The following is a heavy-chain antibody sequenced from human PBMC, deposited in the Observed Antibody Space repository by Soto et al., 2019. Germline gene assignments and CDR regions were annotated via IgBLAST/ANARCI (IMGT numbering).Heavy chain of an antibody. V-gene: IGHV3-23*01. CDR3: AKDRLGGGLDY. J-gene: IGHJ4*02. CDR2: VTSRGDTT. CDR1: GFIFSNYA. D-gene: IGHD3-16*01. Sequence: EVHLLQSGGGLVQPGGSLRLSCAASGFIFSNYAMNWVRQAPGKGLEWVSIVTSRGDTTYYADSVKGRFTISRDNSKNTLYPQANSLAAKDTAVYYFAKDRLGGGLDYWGQGTLVSVSS.